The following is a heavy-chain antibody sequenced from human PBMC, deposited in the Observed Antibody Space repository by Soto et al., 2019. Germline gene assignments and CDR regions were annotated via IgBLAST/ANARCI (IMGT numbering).Heavy chain of an antibody. CDR3: ARRGSGSYYDY. CDR1: GFTFSSYA. D-gene: IGHD1-26*01. Sequence: GGSLRLSCAASGFTFSSYAMRWVRQAPGKGLEWVSAISGSGESTYYADSVKGRFTTSRDNSKNTLYLQMNSLRAEDTAVYYCARRGSGSYYDYWGQGTLVTV. V-gene: IGHV3-23*01. CDR2: ISGSGEST. J-gene: IGHJ4*02.